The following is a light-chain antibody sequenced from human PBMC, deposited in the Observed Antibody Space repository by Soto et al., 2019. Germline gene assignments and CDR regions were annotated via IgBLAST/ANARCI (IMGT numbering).Light chain of an antibody. V-gene: IGKV3-20*01. CDR1: PSVSSSY. CDR2: GAS. Sequence: EIVLTQSPGTLSLSPGERATLSCRASPSVSSSYLAWYQQKPGQSPRLLIYGASSRATGIPDRFSGSGSGTDFTLTISRLEPEDFAVYSWQQDGSSPPYTFGQGPKLEIK. J-gene: IGKJ2*01. CDR3: QQDGSSPPYT.